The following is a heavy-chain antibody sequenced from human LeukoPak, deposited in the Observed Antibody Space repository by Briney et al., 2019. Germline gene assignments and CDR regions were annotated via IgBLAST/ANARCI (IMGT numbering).Heavy chain of an antibody. CDR1: GFNFDDCG. V-gene: IGHV3-20*04. CDR3: ARAHNYDNRDYYYAFSDY. CDR2: INWSGGST. J-gene: IGHJ4*02. D-gene: IGHD3-22*01. Sequence: GGSLRLSCAASGFNFDDCGMTWVRQAPGRGLEWVSGINWSGGSTNYADSVKGRFTISRDSAKNSLYLQMNSLRVEDTALYYCARAHNYDNRDYYYAFSDYWGQGTLVTVSS.